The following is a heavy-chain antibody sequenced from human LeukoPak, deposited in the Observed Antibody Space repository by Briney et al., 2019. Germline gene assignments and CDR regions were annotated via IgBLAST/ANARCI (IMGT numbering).Heavy chain of an antibody. CDR1: GDSVCSNSVA. Sequence: SQTLSLTCAISGDSVCSNSVAWHWLRQSPSRGLEWLGRTYYRSKWYNDYALSVKSRITINPDTSKNQFSLQLNSVTPEDTALYYCARSRLYCFDYWGQGTLVPVSS. J-gene: IGHJ4*02. D-gene: IGHD4/OR15-4a*01. CDR3: ARSRLYCFDY. V-gene: IGHV6-1*01. CDR2: TYYRSKWYN.